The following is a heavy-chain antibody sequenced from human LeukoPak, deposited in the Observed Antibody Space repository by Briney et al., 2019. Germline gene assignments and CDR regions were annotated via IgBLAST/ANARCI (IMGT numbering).Heavy chain of an antibody. CDR1: GGSFSGYY. CDR2: INHSGST. V-gene: IGHV4-34*01. CDR3: ARDGRSGYARGPYYFDY. J-gene: IGHJ4*02. Sequence: PSETLSLTCAVYGGSFSGYYWSWIRQPPGKGLEWIEEINHSGSTNYNPSLKSRVTISVDTSKNQFSLKLSSVTAADTAVYYCARDGRSGYARGPYYFDYWGQGTLVTVSS. D-gene: IGHD5-12*01.